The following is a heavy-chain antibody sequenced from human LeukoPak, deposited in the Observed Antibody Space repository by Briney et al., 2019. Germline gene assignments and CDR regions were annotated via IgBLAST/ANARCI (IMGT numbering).Heavy chain of an antibody. CDR2: IWYDGSNK. CDR1: GFTISSYG. J-gene: IGHJ3*02. D-gene: IGHD3-22*01. CDR3: AREPYYYDSSGYWSPAEYFDI. V-gene: IGHV3-33*01. Sequence: PGGSLRLSCAASGFTISSYGMHWVRQAPGKGLEWVAVIWYDGSNKYYADSVKGRFTISRDNSKNTLYLQMTSLRAEDTAVYYCAREPYYYDSSGYWSPAEYFDIWGQGTMVTVSS.